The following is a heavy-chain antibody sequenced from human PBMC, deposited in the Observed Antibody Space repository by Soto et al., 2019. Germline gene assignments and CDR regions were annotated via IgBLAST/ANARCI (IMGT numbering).Heavy chain of an antibody. CDR1: GGSISSGGYH. D-gene: IGHD3-22*01. CDR3: ARGPKYYYDSSGYYYSGFDY. CDR2: IYYSGST. J-gene: IGHJ4*02. Sequence: SETLSLTCTVSGGSISSGGYHWSWIRQHPGKGLEWIGNIYYSGSTYYNPSLKSRVTMSVDTSKNQFSLKLSSVTAADTAVYYCARGPKYYYDSSGYYYSGFDYWGQGTLVTVS. V-gene: IGHV4-31*03.